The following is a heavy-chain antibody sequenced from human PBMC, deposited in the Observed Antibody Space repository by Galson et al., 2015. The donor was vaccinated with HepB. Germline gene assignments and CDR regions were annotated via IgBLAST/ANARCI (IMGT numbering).Heavy chain of an antibody. CDR3: ARGRGTSGYHYDY. CDR2: IYSDGSTT. CDR1: GFTFSDYW. V-gene: IGHV3-74*01. D-gene: IGHD3-22*01. Sequence: SLRLSCAASGFTFSDYWMHWVRQAPGKGLMWVSHIYSDGSTTNYADSVKGRFTISRDNTKGTLYLQMNSLRADDTAVYYCARGRGTSGYHYDYWGQGSLVTVSS. J-gene: IGHJ4*02.